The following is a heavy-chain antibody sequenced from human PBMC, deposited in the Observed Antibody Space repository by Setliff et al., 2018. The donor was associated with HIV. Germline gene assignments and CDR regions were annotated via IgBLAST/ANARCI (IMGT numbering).Heavy chain of an antibody. CDR2: IIPIFGTA. Sequence: ASVKVSCKAYGGTFSNYGISWVRQAPGQGLEWMGGIIPIFGTANYAQKFQGRVTITADASTSTAYMELSSLSSEDTAVYYCARDQPTVYYTSWYDSGEYNWFDPWGQGTLVTVSS. CDR3: ARDQPTVYYTSWYDSGEYNWFDP. J-gene: IGHJ5*02. V-gene: IGHV1-69*13. CDR1: GGTFSNYG. D-gene: IGHD6-13*01.